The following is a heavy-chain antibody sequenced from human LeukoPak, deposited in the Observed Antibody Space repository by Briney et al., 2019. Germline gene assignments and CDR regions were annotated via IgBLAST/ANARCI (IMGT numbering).Heavy chain of an antibody. CDR3: ARHNRDLALDY. Sequence: GGSLRLSCAVSGFTFSNYSMNWVRQAPGKGLEWVSYITSSSSTIYYADSVKGRFTISRDNAKNSLFLQMNSLRAGDTAVYYCARHNRDLALDYWGQGTLVTVSS. CDR2: ITSSSSTI. CDR1: GFTFSNYS. J-gene: IGHJ4*02. V-gene: IGHV3-48*04. D-gene: IGHD2/OR15-2a*01.